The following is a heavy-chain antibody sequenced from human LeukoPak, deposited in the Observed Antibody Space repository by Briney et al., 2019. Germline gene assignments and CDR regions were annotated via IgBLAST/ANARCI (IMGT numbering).Heavy chain of an antibody. J-gene: IGHJ4*02. CDR1: GGSISSYY. D-gene: IGHD6-6*01. Sequence: PSETLSLTCTVSGGSISSYYWSWIRQPPGKGLEWIGEINHSGSTNYNPSLKSRVTISVDTSKNQFSLKLSSVTAADTAVYYCARGRIAARRGVGTDYWGQGTLVTVSS. V-gene: IGHV4-34*01. CDR2: INHSGST. CDR3: ARGRIAARRGVGTDY.